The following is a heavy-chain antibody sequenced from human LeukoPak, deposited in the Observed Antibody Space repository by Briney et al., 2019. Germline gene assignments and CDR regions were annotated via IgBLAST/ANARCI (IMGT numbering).Heavy chain of an antibody. V-gene: IGHV1-69*05. CDR2: IIPIFGTA. Sequence: SVKVSCKASGGTFSSYAISWVRQAPGQGLEWMGGIIPIFGTANYAQKLQGRVTMTTDTSTSTAYMELRSLRSDDTAVYYCARESDHYDFWSGPPRFDPWGQGTLVTVSS. D-gene: IGHD3-3*01. CDR3: ARESDHYDFWSGPPRFDP. CDR1: GGTFSSYA. J-gene: IGHJ5*02.